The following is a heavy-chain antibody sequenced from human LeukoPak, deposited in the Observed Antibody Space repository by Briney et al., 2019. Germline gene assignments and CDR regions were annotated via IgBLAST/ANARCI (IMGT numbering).Heavy chain of an antibody. CDR3: ARGRDWFDP. Sequence: SETLSLTCAVDGRSFSGYLWRWIRQPPGKGLGLTGEINHSGSTNYNPSLKGRVPISVDTSKNQFSLKLSSVTAADTAVYYCARGRDWFDPWGQGTLVTVSS. V-gene: IGHV4-34*01. CDR1: GRSFSGYL. CDR2: INHSGST. J-gene: IGHJ5*02.